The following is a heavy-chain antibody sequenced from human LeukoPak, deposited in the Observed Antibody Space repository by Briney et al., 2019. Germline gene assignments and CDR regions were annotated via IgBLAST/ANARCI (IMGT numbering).Heavy chain of an antibody. CDR3: APGGTYYDFWSGYYTFDY. Sequence: GGSLRLSCAASGFTFSSYEMNWVCQAPGKGLEWVSYISSSGSTIYYAASVKGGFTTSRDNAKNSLYLQMHSLRAEDTAVYYCAPGGTYYDFWSGYYTFDYWGQGTLVTVSS. J-gene: IGHJ4*02. CDR1: GFTFSSYE. D-gene: IGHD3-3*01. V-gene: IGHV3-48*03. CDR2: ISSSGSTI.